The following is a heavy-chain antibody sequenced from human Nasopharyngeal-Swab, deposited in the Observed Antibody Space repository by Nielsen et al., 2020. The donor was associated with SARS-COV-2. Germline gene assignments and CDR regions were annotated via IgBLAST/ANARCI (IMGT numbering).Heavy chain of an antibody. D-gene: IGHD1-26*01. CDR3: VRRAFSASYCYFDY. CDR2: IYPADSDS. V-gene: IGHV5-51*01. J-gene: IGHJ4*02. Sequence: GGSLRLSCKGSGYIFTSYWIGWVRQMPGKGLEWMGIIYPADSDSRYSLSFQGQVSISVDKSISTAYLQWNTLKASDTAIYYCVRRAFSASYCYFDYWGPGTLVTVSP. CDR1: GYIFTSYW.